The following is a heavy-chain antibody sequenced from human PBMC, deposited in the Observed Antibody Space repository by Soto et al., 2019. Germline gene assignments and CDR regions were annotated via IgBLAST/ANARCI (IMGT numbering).Heavy chain of an antibody. CDR1: GATFSRDT. D-gene: IGHD3-10*01. Sequence: QVHLVQSGAEVKKPGSSVKVSCKASGATFSRDTFSWVRQAPGQGLEWVGRITPVLGVEIYAQRFQGRVTITADTSATTVYMELSSLTSEDTAMYFCARDQTGFDYWGQGARVTVSA. J-gene: IGHJ4*02. CDR2: ITPVLGVE. CDR3: ARDQTGFDY. V-gene: IGHV1-69*08.